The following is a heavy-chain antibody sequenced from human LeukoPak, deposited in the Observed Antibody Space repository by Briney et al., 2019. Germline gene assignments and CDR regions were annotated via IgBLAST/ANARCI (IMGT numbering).Heavy chain of an antibody. D-gene: IGHD3-22*01. Sequence: GGSLRLSCVASGFTFSSYTMNWVRQAPGKGLEWVSSISSSRNYIYYADSVKGRFTISRVNAKNSLYLQMNSLRAEDTAVYYCARGQLYYFDSSGSPGVFDIWGQGTMVTVSS. CDR3: ARGQLYYFDSSGSPGVFDI. CDR1: GFTFSSYT. J-gene: IGHJ3*02. CDR2: ISSSRNYI. V-gene: IGHV3-21*01.